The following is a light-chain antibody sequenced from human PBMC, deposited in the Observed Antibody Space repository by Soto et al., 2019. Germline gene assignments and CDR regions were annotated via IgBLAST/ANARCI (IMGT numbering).Light chain of an antibody. V-gene: IGKV1-5*03. CDR1: QSISTW. CDR3: QQYNSYSTCGPAT. CDR2: SAS. Sequence: DITMSQSPSTLSATVGDRVTITCRASQSISTWLAWYQQKPGKAPKLLIYSASDLESGVPSRFSGSGFGTEFTLTITSLQPDDFATYYCQQYNSYSTCGPATFGQGTKVDI. J-gene: IGKJ1*01.